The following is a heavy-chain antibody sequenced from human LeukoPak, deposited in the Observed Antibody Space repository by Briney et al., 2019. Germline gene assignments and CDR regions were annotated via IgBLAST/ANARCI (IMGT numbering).Heavy chain of an antibody. Sequence: PGGSLRLSCAASGFTFSSYAMSWVRQAPGKGLEWVSAISGSGVSTNCADSVKGRFTISRDNSKDTLYLLMNSLRAEDTAVYYCAKRGAVAGPFDYWGQGTLVTVSS. CDR2: ISGSGVST. CDR1: GFTFSSYA. CDR3: AKRGAVAGPFDY. D-gene: IGHD6-19*01. J-gene: IGHJ4*02. V-gene: IGHV3-23*01.